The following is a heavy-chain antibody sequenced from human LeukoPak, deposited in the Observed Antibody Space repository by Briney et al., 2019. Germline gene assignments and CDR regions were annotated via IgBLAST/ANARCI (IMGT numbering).Heavy chain of an antibody. CDR2: IYYSGST. J-gene: IGHJ4*02. V-gene: IGHV4-39*07. CDR3: ARGNDYGDYRFDY. CDR1: GGSISSSSYY. D-gene: IGHD4-17*01. Sequence: PSETLSLTCTVSGGSISSSSYYWGWIRQPPGKGLEWIGSIYYSGSTNYNPSLKSRVTISVDTSKNQFSLKLSSVTAADTAVYYCARGNDYGDYRFDYWGQGTLVTVSS.